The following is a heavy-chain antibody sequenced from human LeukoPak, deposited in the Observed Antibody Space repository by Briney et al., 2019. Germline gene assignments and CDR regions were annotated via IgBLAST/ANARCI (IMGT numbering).Heavy chain of an antibody. J-gene: IGHJ5*02. CDR2: IYHSGST. D-gene: IGHD2-15*01. CDR1: GGSISSGGYS. V-gene: IGHV4-30-2*01. Sequence: PSQTLSLTCAVSGGSISSGGYSWSWIRQPPGKGLEWIGYIYHSGSTYYNPSLKSRVTILVDRSKNQFSLKLSSVTAADTAVYYCARGLGCSGGSCYSNSNWFDPWGQGTLVTVSS. CDR3: ARGLGCSGGSCYSNSNWFDP.